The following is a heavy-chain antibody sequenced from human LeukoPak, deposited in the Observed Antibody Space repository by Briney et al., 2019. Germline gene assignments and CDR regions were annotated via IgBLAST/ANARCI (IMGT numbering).Heavy chain of an antibody. CDR2: ISSSSSYI. V-gene: IGHV3-21*01. J-gene: IGHJ6*02. Sequence: GGSLRLSCAASGFTFSSYSMNWVRQAPGKGLGWVSSISSSSSYIYYADSVKGRFTISRDNAKNSLYLQMSSLRAEDTAVYYCARSVGLPYGMDVWGQGTTVTVSS. CDR1: GFTFSSYS. D-gene: IGHD4-23*01. CDR3: ARSVGLPYGMDV.